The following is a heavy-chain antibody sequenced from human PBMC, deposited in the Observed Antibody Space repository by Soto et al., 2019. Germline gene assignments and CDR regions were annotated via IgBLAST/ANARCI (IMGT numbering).Heavy chain of an antibody. CDR2: ISYDGSNK. Sequence: GGSLRLSCAASGFTFSSYAMHWVRQAPGKGLEWVAVISYDGSNKYYADSVKGRFTISRDNSKNTLYLQMNSLRAEDTAVYYCARAGASWELHFDYWGQGTLVTVSS. CDR1: GFTFSSYA. CDR3: ARAGASWELHFDY. D-gene: IGHD1-26*01. J-gene: IGHJ4*02. V-gene: IGHV3-30-3*01.